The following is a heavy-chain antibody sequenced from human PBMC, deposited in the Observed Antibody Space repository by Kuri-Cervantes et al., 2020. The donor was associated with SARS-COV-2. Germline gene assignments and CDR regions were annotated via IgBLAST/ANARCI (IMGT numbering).Heavy chain of an antibody. Sequence: GESLKISCAASEFTFSSYSMNWVRQAPGKGLEWASYISSSSSTIYYADSVKGRFTISRDNAKNSLYLQMNSLRAEDTAVYYCARSYSSSWYRGYYYYMDVWGKGTTVTVSS. CDR3: ARSYSSSWYRGYYYYMDV. J-gene: IGHJ6*03. V-gene: IGHV3-48*01. D-gene: IGHD6-13*01. CDR1: EFTFSSYS. CDR2: ISSSSSTI.